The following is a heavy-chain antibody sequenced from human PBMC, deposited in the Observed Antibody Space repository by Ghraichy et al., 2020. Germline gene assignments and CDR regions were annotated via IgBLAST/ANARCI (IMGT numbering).Heavy chain of an antibody. D-gene: IGHD1-26*01. Sequence: ASVKVSCKASGYTFTSYYMHWVRQAPGQGLEWMGIINPSGGSTSYAQKFQGRVTMTRDTSTSTVYMELSSLRSEDTAVYYCARDRELLLQNYYYGMDVWGQGTTVTVAS. CDR1: GYTFTSYY. V-gene: IGHV1-46*01. J-gene: IGHJ6*02. CDR3: ARDRELLLQNYYYGMDV. CDR2: INPSGGST.